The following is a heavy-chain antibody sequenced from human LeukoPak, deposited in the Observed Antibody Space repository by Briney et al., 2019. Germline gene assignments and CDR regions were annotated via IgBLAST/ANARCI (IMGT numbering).Heavy chain of an antibody. V-gene: IGHV1-18*01. Sequence: ASVKVSCKASGYTFTSYGISWVRQAPGQGLEWMGWISAYNGNTNYAQKFQGRVTMTEDTSTDTAYMELSSLRSEDTAVYYCATMPANGVYYYYGMDVWGQGTTVTVSS. CDR3: ATMPANGVYYYYGMDV. CDR2: ISAYNGNT. CDR1: GYTFTSYG. J-gene: IGHJ6*02. D-gene: IGHD2-2*01.